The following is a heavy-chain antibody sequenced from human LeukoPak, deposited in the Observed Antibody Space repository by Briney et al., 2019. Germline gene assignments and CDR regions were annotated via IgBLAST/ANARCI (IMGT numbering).Heavy chain of an antibody. J-gene: IGHJ5*01. V-gene: IGHV6-1*01. Sequence: SQTLSLTCGISGDSVSSNDAAWSWIRQSPSRGLEWLVRTFYRSKWYYDYAPSVRSRITINPDTSKSQFSLQLDSVTPEDTAVYYCAREVAIIRGVRNWFDYWGPGILVTVSS. D-gene: IGHD3-10*01. CDR2: TFYRSKWYY. CDR3: AREVAIIRGVRNWFDY. CDR1: GDSVSSNDAA.